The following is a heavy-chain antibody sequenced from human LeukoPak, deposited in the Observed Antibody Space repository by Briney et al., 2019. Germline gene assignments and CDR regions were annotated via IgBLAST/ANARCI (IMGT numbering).Heavy chain of an antibody. CDR3: SRREIWSRHWYNCFDP. J-gene: IGHJ5*02. V-gene: IGHV4-39*01. CDR1: GDYIPTNSYR. CDR2: IYSSGNS. D-gene: IGHD3-3*01. Sequence: SETLSLTCSLSGDYIPTNSYRWGWIRQSPGKGLEWIGSIYSSGNSYYNPSLKTRATISPDTTKNQYSLRLTSVTAADTAISYVSRREIWSRHWYNCFDPWGQGILVIVSS.